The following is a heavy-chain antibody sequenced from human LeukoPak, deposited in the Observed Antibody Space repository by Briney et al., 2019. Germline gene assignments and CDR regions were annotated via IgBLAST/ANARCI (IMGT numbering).Heavy chain of an antibody. V-gene: IGHV3-23*01. CDR1: GFTFSNYP. J-gene: IGHJ4*02. CDR3: AKDYHDLLTGYHGLLNY. CDR2: ISGSDGST. Sequence: AGGSLRLSCAASGFTFSNYPMSWVRQALGKGLEWVSTISGSDGSTYFADSVKGRFTISRDNSRNTLYLQMNSLRAEDTAVYYCAKDYHDLLTGYHGLLNYWGQGTLVSVSS. D-gene: IGHD3-9*01.